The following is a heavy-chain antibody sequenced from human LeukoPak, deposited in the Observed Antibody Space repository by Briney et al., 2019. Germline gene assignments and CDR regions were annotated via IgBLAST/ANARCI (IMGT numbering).Heavy chain of an antibody. V-gene: IGHV3-23*01. CDR3: AKDPRSLIVVVPAAFDY. J-gene: IGHJ4*02. D-gene: IGHD2-2*01. CDR1: GFTFSSYA. Sequence: PGGSLRLYCAASGFTFSSYAMSWVRQAPGKGLEWVSAISGSGGSTYYADSVKGRFTLSRDNSKNTLYLQMNSLRAEDTAVYYCAKDPRSLIVVVPAAFDYWGQGTLVTVSS. CDR2: ISGSGGST.